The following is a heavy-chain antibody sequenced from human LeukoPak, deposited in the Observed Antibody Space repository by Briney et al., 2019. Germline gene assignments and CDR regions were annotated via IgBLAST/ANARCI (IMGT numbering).Heavy chain of an antibody. J-gene: IGHJ4*02. D-gene: IGHD6-6*01. CDR1: GGSISSGGYY. Sequence: PSETLSLTCTVSGGSISSGGYYWSWIRQPPGKGLEWIGYIYHSGSTYYNPSLKSRVTISVDRSKNQFSLKLSSVTAADTAVYYCARVRIDVYSSSVDYWGQGTLVTVSS. V-gene: IGHV4-30-2*01. CDR3: ARVRIDVYSSSVDY. CDR2: IYHSGST.